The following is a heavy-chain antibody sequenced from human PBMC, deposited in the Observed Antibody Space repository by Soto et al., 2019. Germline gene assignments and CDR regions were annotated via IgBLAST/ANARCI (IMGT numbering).Heavy chain of an antibody. CDR3: ARIRRDSSSWYRNEDFDY. J-gene: IGHJ4*02. CDR2: IFSNDEK. V-gene: IGHV2-26*01. Sequence: SGPTLVNPTETLTLTCTVSGFSLSNARMGVSWIRQPPGKALEWLAHIFSNDEKSYSTSLKSRLTISKDTSKSQVVLTMTNMDPVDTATYYCARIRRDSSSWYRNEDFDYWGQGTLVTVS. CDR1: GFSLSNARMG. D-gene: IGHD6-13*01.